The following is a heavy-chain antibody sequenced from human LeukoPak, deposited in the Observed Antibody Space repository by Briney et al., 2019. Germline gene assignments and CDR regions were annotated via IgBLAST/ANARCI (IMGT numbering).Heavy chain of an antibody. CDR3: ATAIAVAALGTFDY. J-gene: IGHJ4*02. CDR2: ISFDGNYK. V-gene: IGHV3-30-3*01. CDR1: GFTFSTYA. Sequence: GGSLRLSCAASGFTFSTYAIHWIRQAPGRGLEWVTFISFDGNYKYYTDSVRGRFTISRDNSKNTLYLQMNSLRAEDTAVYYCATAIAVAALGTFDYWGQGTLVTVSS. D-gene: IGHD6-19*01.